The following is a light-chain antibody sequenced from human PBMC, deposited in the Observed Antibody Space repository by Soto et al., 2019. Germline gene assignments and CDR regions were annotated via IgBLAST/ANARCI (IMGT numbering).Light chain of an antibody. CDR3: HQRSNWPLT. CDR2: DAS. CDR1: QSVSSY. J-gene: IGKJ4*01. Sequence: EIVMTQSPATLSLSPGERATLSCRASQSVSSYLAWYQQKPGQAPRLLIYDASNRATGIPARFSGSGSGTDVTLTISRLEPEDFAVYYCHQRSNWPLTFGGGTKVEIK. V-gene: IGKV3-11*01.